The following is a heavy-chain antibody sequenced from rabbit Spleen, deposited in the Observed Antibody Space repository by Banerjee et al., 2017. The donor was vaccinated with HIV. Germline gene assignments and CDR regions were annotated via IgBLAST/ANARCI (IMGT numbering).Heavy chain of an antibody. Sequence: QSLEESGGDLVKPGASLTLTCTASGFSFSSDYDMCWVRQAPGKGLEWIASIYTGGGSPYYANWAKGRFTIFKTSSTTVTLQMTSLTAADTATYFCARGSSGGYPCNLWGQGTLVTVS. CDR1: GFSFSSDYD. J-gene: IGHJ4*01. V-gene: IGHV1S40*01. CDR2: IYTGGGSP. D-gene: IGHD1-1*01. CDR3: ARGSSGGYPCNL.